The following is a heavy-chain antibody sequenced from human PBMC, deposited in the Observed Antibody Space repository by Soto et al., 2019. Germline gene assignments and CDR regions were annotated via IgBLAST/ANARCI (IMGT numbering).Heavy chain of an antibody. CDR1: GYTSADFG. CDR3: VRDQKYFRVNGNWFDS. J-gene: IGHJ5*01. CDR2: VSDNNGAS. V-gene: IGHV1-18*04. D-gene: IGHD2-2*01. Sequence: QVQLMQSGTEVKKPGASVTVSCKASGYTSADFGISWVRQAPGQGLEWMGWVSDNNGASNPAPKVQGRITMTLDTSTGVSYMALRSLRSDDTAIYYCVRDQKYFRVNGNWFDSWGQGTLVSVSS.